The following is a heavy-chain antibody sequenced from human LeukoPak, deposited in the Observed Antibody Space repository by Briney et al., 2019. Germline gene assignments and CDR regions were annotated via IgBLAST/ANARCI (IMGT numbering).Heavy chain of an antibody. V-gene: IGHV1-69*05. J-gene: IGHJ4*02. CDR3: ARVRPYGGNSFDY. CDR1: GGTFSSYA. D-gene: IGHD4-23*01. Sequence: ASVKVSCKASGGTFSSYAISWVRQAPGQGLEWMGGIIPIFGTANYAQKFQGRVTITTDESTSTAYMELSSLRSEDTAVYYCARVRPYGGNSFDYWGQGTLVTVSS. CDR2: IIPIFGTA.